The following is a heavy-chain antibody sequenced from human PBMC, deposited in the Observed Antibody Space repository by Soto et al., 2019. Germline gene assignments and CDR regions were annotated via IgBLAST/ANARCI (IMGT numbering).Heavy chain of an antibody. D-gene: IGHD4-17*01. CDR1: GGSISSGGFS. V-gene: IGHV4-30-2*01. CDR3: ARCQTTVPSYDY. J-gene: IGHJ4*02. Sequence: PSETLSLTCSVSGGSISSGGFSWSWIRQPPGKGLEWIGYIYHSGSTCYNPSLKSRVTISVDRSKNQFSLKLSSVTAADTAVYYCARCQTTVPSYDYWGQGTLVTAST. CDR2: IYHSGST.